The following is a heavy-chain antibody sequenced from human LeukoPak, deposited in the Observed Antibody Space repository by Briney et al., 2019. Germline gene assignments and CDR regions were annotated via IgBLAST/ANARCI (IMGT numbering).Heavy chain of an antibody. D-gene: IGHD2-15*01. CDR2: MNPNSGNT. V-gene: IGHV1-8*02. CDR1: GGTFSSYA. CDR3: ASWGLVAAHGMDV. Sequence: ASVKVSCKASGGTFSSYAISWVRQATGQGLEWMGWMNPNSGNTGYAQKFQGRVTMTRNTSISTAYMELSSLRSEDTAVYYCASWGLVAAHGMDVWGQGTTVTVSS. J-gene: IGHJ6*02.